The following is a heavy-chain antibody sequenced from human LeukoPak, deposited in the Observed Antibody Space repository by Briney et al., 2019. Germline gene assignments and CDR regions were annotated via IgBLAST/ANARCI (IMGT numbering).Heavy chain of an antibody. CDR1: GGSISSGGYY. Sequence: SQTLSLTCTVSGGSISSGGYYWSWIRQHPGKGLEWIGYIYYSGSTYYNPSLKSRVTISVDTTKNQFSLKLSSVTAADTAVYYCARSGSGGFGELLGFDYWGQGTLVTVSS. CDR2: IYYSGST. V-gene: IGHV4-31*03. J-gene: IGHJ4*02. D-gene: IGHD3-10*01. CDR3: ARSGSGGFGELLGFDY.